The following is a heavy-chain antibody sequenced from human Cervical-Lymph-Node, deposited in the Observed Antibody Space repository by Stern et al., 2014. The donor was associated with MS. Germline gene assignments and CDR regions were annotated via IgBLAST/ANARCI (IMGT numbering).Heavy chain of an antibody. Sequence: QVQLQESGPGLVKPSQTLSLTCTVSGGSISSAGHYWSWIRQHPGKGLEXIGYISYSGSTYYNPSLRSRVTISADTSKTQFSLKLSSVTAADTAVYYCAKGYQLLHFYSGMDVWGQGTTVTVSS. J-gene: IGHJ6*02. V-gene: IGHV4-31*03. CDR2: ISYSGST. CDR3: AKGYQLLHFYSGMDV. D-gene: IGHD2-2*01. CDR1: GGSISSAGHY.